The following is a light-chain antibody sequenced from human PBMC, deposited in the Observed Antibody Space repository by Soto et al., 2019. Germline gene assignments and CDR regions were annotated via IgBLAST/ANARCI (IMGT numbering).Light chain of an antibody. CDR2: GAP. CDR1: QIVSRT. V-gene: IGKV3-15*01. Sequence: MTQSLATLSLSLGERATLSCGACQIVSRTLTWYQQRPGQAPRLSIYGAPTRATGIPARFSGRGSGTEFTLTISSLQSEDFAVYYCQQYNNWPPETFGPGTKVDIK. J-gene: IGKJ1*01. CDR3: QQYNNWPPET.